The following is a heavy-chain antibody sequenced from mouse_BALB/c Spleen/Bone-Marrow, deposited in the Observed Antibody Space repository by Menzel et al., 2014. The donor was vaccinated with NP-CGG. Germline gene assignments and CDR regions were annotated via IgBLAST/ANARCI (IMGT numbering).Heavy chain of an antibody. D-gene: IGHD2-4*01. J-gene: IGHJ2*01. CDR2: ISDGGSYT. CDR1: GFTFXDYY. Sequence: EVKLQESGGGLVKPGGSLKLSCAASGFTFXDYYMYWVRQTPEKRLEWVATISDGGSYTYYPDSVKGRFTISRDNAKNNLYLQMSSLKSEDTAMYYCARVSYDYFDYWGQGTTLTVSS. V-gene: IGHV5-4*02. CDR3: ARVSYDYFDY.